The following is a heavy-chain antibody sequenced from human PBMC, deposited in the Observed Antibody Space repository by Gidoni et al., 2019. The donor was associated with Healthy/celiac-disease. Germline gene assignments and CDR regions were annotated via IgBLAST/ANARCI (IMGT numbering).Heavy chain of an antibody. V-gene: IGHV4-59*01. CDR1: GGSISSYY. Sequence: QVQLQESGPGLVKPSETLSLTCTVSGGSISSYYWSWIRQPPGKGLEWIGYIYYSGSTNYNPSLKSRVTISVDTSKNQFSLKLSSVTAADTAVYYCARELAIVGEWGNAFDIWGQGTMVTVSS. D-gene: IGHD1-26*01. J-gene: IGHJ3*02. CDR2: IYYSGST. CDR3: ARELAIVGEWGNAFDI.